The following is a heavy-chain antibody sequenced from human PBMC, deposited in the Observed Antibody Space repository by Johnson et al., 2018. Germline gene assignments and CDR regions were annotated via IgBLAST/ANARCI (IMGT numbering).Heavy chain of an antibody. CDR3: ARDRGVGAPDACEI. D-gene: IGHD1-26*01. J-gene: IGHJ3*02. V-gene: IGHV3-21*01. Sequence: VQLVQSGGGLVKPGGSLRLSCAASGFTFSSYSMNWVRQAPGKGLEWVSSISSSSSYIYYAASVKGRFTISRNNAKNSLYRQMNSLRAGDTAGYYCARDRGVGAPDACEIWGQGTMVTVSS. CDR2: ISSSSSYI. CDR1: GFTFSSYS.